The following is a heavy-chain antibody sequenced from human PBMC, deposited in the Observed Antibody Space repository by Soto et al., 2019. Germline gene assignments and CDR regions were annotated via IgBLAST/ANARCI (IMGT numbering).Heavy chain of an antibody. J-gene: IGHJ1*01. D-gene: IGHD1-26*01. V-gene: IGHV5-51*01. Sequence: GESLKISCKGSGYSFYNYWIGWVRQMPGKGLEWMGIIYPADSDTRYSPSFRGQVTISADKSISTAYLQWSSLKASDTAMYYCARLATLGRSYTTREDQWGQGTLVTVAA. CDR1: GYSFYNYW. CDR3: ARLATLGRSYTTREDQ. CDR2: IYPADSDT.